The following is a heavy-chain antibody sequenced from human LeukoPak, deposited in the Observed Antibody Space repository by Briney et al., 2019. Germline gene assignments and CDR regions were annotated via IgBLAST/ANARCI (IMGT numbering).Heavy chain of an antibody. CDR2: IYHSGST. CDR1: GDSISSGYY. J-gene: IGHJ6*03. V-gene: IGHV4-38-2*02. D-gene: IGHD1-1*01. Sequence: SQTLSLTCTVSGDSISSGYYWGWIRPPPGKGLEWIGSIYHSGSTYYNPSLKSRVTISVDTSKNQFSLKLSSVTAADTAVYYCARGYWNDRIYYYYYMDVWGKGTTVTISS. CDR3: ARGYWNDRIYYYYYMDV.